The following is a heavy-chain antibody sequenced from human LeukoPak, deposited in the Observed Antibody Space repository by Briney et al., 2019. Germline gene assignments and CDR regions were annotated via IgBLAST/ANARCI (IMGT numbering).Heavy chain of an antibody. CDR1: GYTITGYY. V-gene: IGHV1-2*06. J-gene: IGHJ4*02. CDR3: ARDRGDATVSYFAY. Sequence: ASVKVSCKASGYTITGYYIHWVRQAPGQGPEWMGRINPNNGDTNSAQKFQGRITMTRDTSINTAYMELSRLRSDDTPVYYCARDRGDATVSYFAYWGQGTLVTVSS. CDR2: INPNNGDT. D-gene: IGHD2-15*01.